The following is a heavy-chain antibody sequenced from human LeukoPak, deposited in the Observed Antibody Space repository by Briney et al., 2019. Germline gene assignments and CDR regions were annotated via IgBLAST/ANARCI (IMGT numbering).Heavy chain of an antibody. J-gene: IGHJ4*02. CDR1: GYTFTSYG. CDR2: ISAYNGNT. D-gene: IGHD1-26*01. Sequence: ASVKVSCKASGYTFTSYGISWVRRAPGQGLEWMGWISAYNGNTNYAQRLQGRVTMTTDTSTSTAYMELRSLRSDDTAVYYCARRASGGSYRDWGQGTLVTVSS. V-gene: IGHV1-18*01. CDR3: ARRASGGSYRD.